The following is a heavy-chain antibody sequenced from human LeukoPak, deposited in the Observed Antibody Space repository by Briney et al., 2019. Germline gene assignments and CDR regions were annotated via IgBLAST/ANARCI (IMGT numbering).Heavy chain of an antibody. Sequence: PGRSLRLSCAASGFTFGDYAMNWVRQAPGKGLEWVGFIRSKAYGGTAEYAASVKGRFTISRDDSKSIAYLQMNSLKTEDTAVYHCTRDRRYCSGGSCYRLGAFDIWGQGTMVTVSS. CDR1: GFTFGDYA. CDR2: IRSKAYGGTA. D-gene: IGHD2-15*01. V-gene: IGHV3-49*04. CDR3: TRDRRYCSGGSCYRLGAFDI. J-gene: IGHJ3*02.